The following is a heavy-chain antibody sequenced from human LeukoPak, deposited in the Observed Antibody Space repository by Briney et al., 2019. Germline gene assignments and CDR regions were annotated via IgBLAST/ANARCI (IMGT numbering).Heavy chain of an antibody. CDR2: ITGDGSST. D-gene: IGHD1-1*01. CDR3: ARSNWPYYFDY. CDR1: DFTFSNYW. J-gene: IGHJ4*02. Sequence: GGSLTLSCAASDFTFSNYWMHWVRQAPGKGLGWVSWITGDGSSTRYAASVKGRFTISRDNAKNTLYLQVNSLRAEDTAVYYCARSNWPYYFDYWGQRALVTVSS. V-gene: IGHV3-74*01.